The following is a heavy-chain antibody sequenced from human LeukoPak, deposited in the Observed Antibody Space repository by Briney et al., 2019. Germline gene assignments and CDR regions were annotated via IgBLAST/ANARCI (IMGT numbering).Heavy chain of an antibody. CDR3: AKGSGYSSSWY. CDR2: ISGSGGST. J-gene: IGHJ4*02. D-gene: IGHD6-13*01. V-gene: IGHV3-23*01. Sequence: GGSLRLSCAASGVTFSSYAMSWVRQAPGKGLEWVSAISGSGGSTYYADSVKGRFAISRDNTKNTLYLQMNSLTAEDTAVYYCAKGSGYSSSWYWGQGTLVTVSS. CDR1: GVTFSSYA.